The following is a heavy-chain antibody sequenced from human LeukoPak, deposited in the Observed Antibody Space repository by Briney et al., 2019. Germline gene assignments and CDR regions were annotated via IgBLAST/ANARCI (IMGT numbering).Heavy chain of an antibody. Sequence: TPSETLSLTCAVYGGSFSGYYWSWIRQPPGKGLEWIGEINHSGSTNYNPSLKSRVTISVDTSKNQFSLKLSSVTAADTAVYYCARAPRAAAGLDYWGQGTLVTVSS. CDR3: ARAPRAAAGLDY. J-gene: IGHJ4*02. CDR1: GGSFSGYY. CDR2: INHSGST. D-gene: IGHD6-13*01. V-gene: IGHV4-34*01.